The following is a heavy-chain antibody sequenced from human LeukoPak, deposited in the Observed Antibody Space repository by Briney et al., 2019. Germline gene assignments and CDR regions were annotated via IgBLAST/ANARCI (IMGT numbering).Heavy chain of an antibody. J-gene: IGHJ6*02. CDR3: ARQVAYVNGMDV. CDR2: IYTSGST. Sequence: SXTXTXXGXXIXSYYXSWIRQPAGKGLEWIGRIYTSGSTNYNPSLKSRVTMSVDTSKNQFSLKLSSVTAADTAVYYCARQVAYVNGMDVWGQGTTVTVSS. CDR1: GXXIXSYY. D-gene: IGHD2-8*01. V-gene: IGHV4-4*07.